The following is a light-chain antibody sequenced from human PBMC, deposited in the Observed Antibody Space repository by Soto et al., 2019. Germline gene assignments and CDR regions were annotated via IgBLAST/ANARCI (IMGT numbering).Light chain of an antibody. Sequence: EIVLTQSPGTLSLSPGAIATLSCRASQSVSSNFLAWYQQKPGQAPRLLIYGASTRATGIPDRFSGSGSGTDFTLTVSRLEPEDFAVYYCQQYNSSPRTFGQGTKVEIK. CDR2: GAS. J-gene: IGKJ1*01. CDR1: QSVSSNF. CDR3: QQYNSSPRT. V-gene: IGKV3-20*01.